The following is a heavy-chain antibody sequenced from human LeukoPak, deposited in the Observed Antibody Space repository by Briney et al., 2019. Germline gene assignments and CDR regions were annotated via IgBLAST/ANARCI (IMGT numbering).Heavy chain of an antibody. CDR1: GFTFSSYA. D-gene: IGHD2-8*01. V-gene: IGHV3-23*01. CDR2: ISGSGGST. J-gene: IGHJ4*02. Sequence: GGSLRLSCAAPGFTFSSYAMSWVRQAPGKGLEWVSAISGSGGSTYYADSVKGRFTISKDNSKNTLYLQMNSLRAEDTAVYYCAKDRICTNGVCFFDYWGQGTLVTVSS. CDR3: AKDRICTNGVCFFDY.